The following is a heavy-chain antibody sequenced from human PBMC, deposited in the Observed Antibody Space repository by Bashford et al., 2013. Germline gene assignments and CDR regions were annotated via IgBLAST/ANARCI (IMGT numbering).Heavy chain of an antibody. CDR1: GGSISSGAYY. J-gene: IGHJ4*02. CDR2: IYYSGST. D-gene: IGHD6-13*01. Sequence: RPLLYSSETLSLTCTVSGGSISSGAYYWSWIRQHPGKGLEWIGYIYYSGSTNYNPSLKSRVTISVDTSKNQFSLKLSSVTAADTAVYYCARATSSSSWYSLPYYFDYWGQGTLVTVSS. V-gene: IGHV4-31*03. CDR3: ARATSSSSWYSLPYYFDY.